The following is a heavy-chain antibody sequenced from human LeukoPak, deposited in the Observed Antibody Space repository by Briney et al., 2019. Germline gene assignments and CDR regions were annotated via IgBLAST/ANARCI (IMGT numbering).Heavy chain of an antibody. Sequence: SVKVSCKASGGTFSSYAISWVRQAPGQGLEWMGGIIPIFGIANYAQKFQGRVTITADESTSTAYMELSSLRSEDTAVYYCARDRYSSGWYLNFDYWGQGTLVTVSS. J-gene: IGHJ4*02. CDR1: GGTFSSYA. V-gene: IGHV1-69*13. D-gene: IGHD6-19*01. CDR2: IIPIFGIA. CDR3: ARDRYSSGWYLNFDY.